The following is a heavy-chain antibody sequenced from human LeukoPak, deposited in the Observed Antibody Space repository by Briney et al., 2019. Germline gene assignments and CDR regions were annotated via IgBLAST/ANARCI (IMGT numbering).Heavy chain of an antibody. CDR3: ARGWPGYSKPPDY. CDR1: GGTFSSYA. Sequence: GASVKVSCKASGGTFSSYAISWVRQAPGQGLEWMGGIIPIFGTANYAQKFQGRVTITADESTSTAYMELSSLRSEDTAVYYCARGWPGYSKPPDYWGQGTLVTVSS. J-gene: IGHJ4*02. V-gene: IGHV1-69*13. D-gene: IGHD6-13*01. CDR2: IIPIFGTA.